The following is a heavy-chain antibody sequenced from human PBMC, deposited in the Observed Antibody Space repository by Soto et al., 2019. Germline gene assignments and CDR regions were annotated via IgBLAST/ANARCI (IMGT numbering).Heavy chain of an antibody. CDR1: GGSISSSNW. CDR2: IYYSGST. Sequence: SETLSLTCAVSGGSISSSNWWSWVRQPPGKGLEWIGYIYYSGSTNYNPSLKSRVTISVDTSKNQFSLKLSSVTAADTAVYYCARALILTGYYIHDAFDIWGQGTMVTVSS. J-gene: IGHJ3*02. CDR3: ARALILTGYYIHDAFDI. V-gene: IGHV4-4*02. D-gene: IGHD3-9*01.